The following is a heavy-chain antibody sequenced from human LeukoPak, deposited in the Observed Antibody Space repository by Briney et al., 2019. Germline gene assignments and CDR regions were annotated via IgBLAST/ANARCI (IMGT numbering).Heavy chain of an antibody. Sequence: SETLSLTCTVSGGSISSYYWSWIRQPPGKGLEWIGYTYYSGSTNYNPSLKSRVTISVDTSKNQFSLKLSSVTAADTAVYYCARKVPGYSSGWYLNWFDPWGQGTLITVSS. V-gene: IGHV4-59*08. CDR3: ARKVPGYSSGWYLNWFDP. J-gene: IGHJ5*02. CDR2: TYYSGST. D-gene: IGHD6-19*01. CDR1: GGSISSYY.